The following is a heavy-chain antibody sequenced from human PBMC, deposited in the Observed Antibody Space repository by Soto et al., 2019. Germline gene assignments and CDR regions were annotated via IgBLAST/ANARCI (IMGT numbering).Heavy chain of an antibody. J-gene: IGHJ4*02. V-gene: IGHV3-23*01. CDR3: AKDRGHYVVVPAAIFQGY. CDR1: GCSFSSHA. CDR2: ISGSGVST. Sequence: GGSLRLSCAPSGCSFSSHAMSWARHAQEKGLEWVSAISGSGVSTYYADSVKGRFTISRDNSKNTLYLQMNSLRAEDTAVYYCAKDRGHYVVVPAAIFQGYWGQGTLVTVSS. D-gene: IGHD2-2*01.